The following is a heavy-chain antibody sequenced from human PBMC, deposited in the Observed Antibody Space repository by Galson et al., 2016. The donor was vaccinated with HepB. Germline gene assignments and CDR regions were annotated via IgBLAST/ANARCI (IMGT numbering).Heavy chain of an antibody. J-gene: IGHJ4*02. CDR3: ARSYEMFTGDPYYYYFGF. V-gene: IGHV1-18*04. D-gene: IGHD3-9*01. CDR1: GYRFPTYG. Sequence: SVKVSCKASGYRFPTYGISWVRQAPGQGLEWLGWISANSGNTIYAQKFQDRVTMTRDTSASTAYMDLRSLRSDDTAVYYCARSYEMFTGDPYYYYFGFWGQGARVIVSS. CDR2: ISANSGNT.